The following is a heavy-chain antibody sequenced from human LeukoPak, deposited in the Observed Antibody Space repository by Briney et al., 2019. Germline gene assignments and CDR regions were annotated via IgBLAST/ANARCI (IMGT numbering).Heavy chain of an antibody. D-gene: IGHD3-3*01. CDR3: ASVLRFLEWLSLDV. CDR1: GYTFTGYY. CDR2: INPNSGGA. V-gene: IGHV1-2*02. Sequence: AASVKVSCKASGYTFTGYYMHWVRQAPGQGLEWMGWINPNSGGANYAQKFQGRVTMTRDTSISTAYMELSRLRSDDTAVYYCASVLRFLEWLSLDVWGKGTTVTVSS. J-gene: IGHJ6*04.